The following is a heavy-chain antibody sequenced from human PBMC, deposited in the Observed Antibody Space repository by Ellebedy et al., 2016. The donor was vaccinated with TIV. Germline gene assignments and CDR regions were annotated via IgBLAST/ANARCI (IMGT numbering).Heavy chain of an antibody. CDR2: MSSSGSTI. D-gene: IGHD3-22*01. J-gene: IGHJ6*02. V-gene: IGHV3-11*01. CDR3: ARDYYDSSGYYYRSPYYYGMDV. Sequence: GESLKISCAASGFTFSDHYMSWIRQAPGKGLEWVSYMSSSGSTIYYADSVKGRSTISRDNAKNSLYLQMNSLRAEDTAVYYCARDYYDSSGYYYRSPYYYGMDVWGQGTTVTVSS. CDR1: GFTFSDHY.